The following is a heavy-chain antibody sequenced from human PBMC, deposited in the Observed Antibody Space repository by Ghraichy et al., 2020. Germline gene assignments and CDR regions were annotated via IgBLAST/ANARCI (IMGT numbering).Heavy chain of an antibody. CDR2: INHSGST. CDR3: ARPITMVRGGLYYGMDV. Sequence: SETLSLTCAVYGVSFSGYYWSWIRQPPGKGLEWIGEINHSGSTNYNPSLKSRVTISVDTSKNQFSLKLSSVTAADTAVYYCARPITMVRGGLYYGMDVWGQGTTVTVSS. D-gene: IGHD3-10*01. V-gene: IGHV4-34*01. J-gene: IGHJ6*02. CDR1: GVSFSGYY.